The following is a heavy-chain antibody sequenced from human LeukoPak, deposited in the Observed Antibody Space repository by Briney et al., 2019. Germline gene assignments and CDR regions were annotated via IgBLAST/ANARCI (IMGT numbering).Heavy chain of an antibody. D-gene: IGHD1-1*01. V-gene: IGHV3-7*01. CDR3: ARSTRPP. J-gene: IGHJ5*02. CDR1: GFTFSSSW. CDR2: IKEDGSEK. Sequence: PGGSLRLACAASGFTFSSSWMSWVRQAPGKGLEWVANIKEDGSEKYYVDSVKGRFTISRDNAKNSLYLQMNSLRAEDTAVYYCARSTRPPWGQGTLVTVSS.